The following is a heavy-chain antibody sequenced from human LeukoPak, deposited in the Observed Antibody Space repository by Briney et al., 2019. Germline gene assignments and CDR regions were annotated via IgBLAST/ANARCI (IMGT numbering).Heavy chain of an antibody. Sequence: SETLSLTCTVSGGSISSYYWSWIRQPPGKGLEWIGYIYYSGSTNYNPSLKRRVTISVDTSKNQFSLKLSSVTAADTAVYYCARDSGDGYYYYYYMDVWGKGTTVTVSS. D-gene: IGHD4-17*01. CDR2: IYYSGST. V-gene: IGHV4-59*01. J-gene: IGHJ6*03. CDR1: GGSISSYY. CDR3: ARDSGDGYYYYYYMDV.